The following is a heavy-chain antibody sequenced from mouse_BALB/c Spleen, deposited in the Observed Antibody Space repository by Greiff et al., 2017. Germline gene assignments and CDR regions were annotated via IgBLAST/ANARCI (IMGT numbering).Heavy chain of an antibody. D-gene: IGHD2-4*01. V-gene: IGHV8-8*01. J-gene: IGHJ4*01. Sequence: QVQLKESGPGILKPSQTLSLTCSFSGFSLSTSGMGVGWLRQPSGKGLEWLAHIWWDDDKYYNPSLKSQLTISKDTSRNQVFLKITSVDTAATATYYCARNYDEGYYAMDYWGQGTSVTVSS. CDR1: GFSLSTSGMG. CDR2: IWWDDDK. CDR3: ARNYDEGYYAMDY.